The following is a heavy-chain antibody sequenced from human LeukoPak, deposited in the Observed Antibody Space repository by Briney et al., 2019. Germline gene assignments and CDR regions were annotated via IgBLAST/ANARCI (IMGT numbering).Heavy chain of an antibody. CDR2: ISYDGNTI. CDR1: EFTFSNYA. J-gene: IGHJ4*02. D-gene: IGHD4-11*01. CDR3: ARSGGLQKFDY. Sequence: GGSLRLSCAASEFTFSNYALHWVRQAPGKGLQWVAVISYDGNTIRYADSVKGRFIISRDTSKNTLYLQMNSLRAEDTAVYYCARSGGLQKFDYWGQGTLVTVSS. V-gene: IGHV3-30-3*01.